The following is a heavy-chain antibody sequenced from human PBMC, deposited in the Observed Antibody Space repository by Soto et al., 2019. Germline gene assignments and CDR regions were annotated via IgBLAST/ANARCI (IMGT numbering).Heavy chain of an antibody. CDR1: GYTFSSFA. D-gene: IGHD1-26*01. Sequence: QVQLVQSGAEVKKPGASVKVSCKASGYTFSSFAIHWVRQAPGQRLEWMGWINAGNGDTKYSQKFQGRVTIARDTASSTAYMELGSLTFEDTAVYYCARKVGARAYGGQGTLFTVSS. CDR2: INAGNGDT. J-gene: IGHJ4*02. CDR3: ARKVGARAY. V-gene: IGHV1-3*01.